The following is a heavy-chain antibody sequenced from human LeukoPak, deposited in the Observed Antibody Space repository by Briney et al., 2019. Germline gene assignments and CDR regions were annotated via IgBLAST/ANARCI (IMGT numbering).Heavy chain of an antibody. D-gene: IGHD3-3*01. V-gene: IGHV3-30*02. Sequence: PGGSLRLSCAASGFTFSSNGMHWVRRAPGKGLEWVTFIRHDGTTQYYADSVKGRFTISRDNSKSTLFLQMNYLRVEDTAVYFCAKPGMNNYDFWRGYSRFDSWGQGTRVTVSS. CDR3: AKPGMNNYDFWRGYSRFDS. CDR1: GFTFSSNG. J-gene: IGHJ4*02. CDR2: IRHDGTTQ.